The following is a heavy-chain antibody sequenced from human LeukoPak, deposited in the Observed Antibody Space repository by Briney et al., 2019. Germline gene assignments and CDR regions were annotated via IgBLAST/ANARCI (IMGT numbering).Heavy chain of an antibody. CDR3: ARHLGDSSGYYFNYFDY. J-gene: IGHJ4*02. Sequence: GESLKISCKGSGYSFTSYWIGWVRQMPGKGLEWMGILYPGDSDTRYSPSFQGQVTISADKSISTAYLQWSSLKASDTAMYYCARHLGDSSGYYFNYFDYWGQGTLVTVSS. CDR1: GYSFTSYW. CDR2: LYPGDSDT. V-gene: IGHV5-51*01. D-gene: IGHD3-22*01.